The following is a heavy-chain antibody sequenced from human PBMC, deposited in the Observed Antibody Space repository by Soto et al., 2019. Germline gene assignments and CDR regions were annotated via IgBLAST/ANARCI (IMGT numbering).Heavy chain of an antibody. CDR3: AISSGWYGGYFDY. D-gene: IGHD6-19*01. CDR2: IYYSGST. V-gene: IGHV4-59*01. CDR1: GGSISSYY. J-gene: IGHJ4*02. Sequence: PSETLSLTCTVSGGSISSYYWSWIRQPPGKGLEWIGYIYYSGSTNYNPSLKSRVTISVDTSKYQFSLKLSSVTAADTAVYYCAISSGWYGGYFDYWGQGTLVTVSS.